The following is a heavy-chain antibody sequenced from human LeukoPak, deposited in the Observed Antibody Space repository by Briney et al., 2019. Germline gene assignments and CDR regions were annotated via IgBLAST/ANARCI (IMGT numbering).Heavy chain of an antibody. D-gene: IGHD1-1*01. CDR1: GDSVSSNSAA. J-gene: IGHJ4*02. CDR2: TYYRSKWST. CDR3: ARSTGPIDY. V-gene: IGHV6-1*01. Sequence: SQTLSLTCAISGDSVSSNSAAWDWIRQSPSRGLEWLGRTYYRSKWSTYYAVSVKSRISINRDTSKNQISLQLNSVTPEDTAVYYCARSTGPIDYWGQGTLVTVSS.